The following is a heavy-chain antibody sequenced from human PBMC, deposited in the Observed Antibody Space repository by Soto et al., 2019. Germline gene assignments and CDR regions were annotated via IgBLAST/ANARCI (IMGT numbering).Heavy chain of an antibody. CDR3: ARRRGKDFDY. CDR1: GYSFATSW. Sequence: PGESLKISCKGFGYSFATSWIGWVRQMPGKGLEWMGIIFPADSDTRYSPSFQGQVTISADKSITTAYLQWSSLKASDTAMYYCARRRGKDFDYWGQGTLVTVYS. D-gene: IGHD3-10*01. CDR2: IFPADSDT. V-gene: IGHV5-51*01. J-gene: IGHJ4*02.